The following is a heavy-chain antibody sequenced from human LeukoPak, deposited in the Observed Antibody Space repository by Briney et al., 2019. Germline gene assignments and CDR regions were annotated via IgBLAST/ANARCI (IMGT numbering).Heavy chain of an antibody. V-gene: IGHV1-2*02. CDR1: GYTFTGYN. D-gene: IGHD6-13*01. CDR3: ARAHSSSWNNWFDP. CDR2: INPNSGDT. J-gene: IGHJ5*02. Sequence: ASVKVSCKASGYTFTGYNIHWVRQAPGQGLEWMGWINPNSGDTNYAQKFQGRVTMTRDTSISTAYMELSRLRSDDTAVYYCARAHSSSWNNWFDPWGQGTLVTVSS.